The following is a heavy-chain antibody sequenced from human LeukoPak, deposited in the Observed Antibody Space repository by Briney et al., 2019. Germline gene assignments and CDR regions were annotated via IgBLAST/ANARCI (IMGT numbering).Heavy chain of an antibody. Sequence: PSETLSLTCTVSGGSISSFYWSWIRQPPGKGLEWIGYIYYSWSTNYNPSLKSRGTVSVDTSNNHISLKVSPVTVWDPAVDFCAIPLNCGWYAAFDIWGQGTMVTVSS. D-gene: IGHD6-19*01. V-gene: IGHV4-59*12. J-gene: IGHJ3*02. CDR1: GGSISSFY. CDR2: IYYSWST. CDR3: AIPLNCGWYAAFDI.